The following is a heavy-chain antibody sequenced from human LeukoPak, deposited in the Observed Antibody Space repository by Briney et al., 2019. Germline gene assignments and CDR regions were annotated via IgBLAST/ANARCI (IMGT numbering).Heavy chain of an antibody. CDR1: GFTFSSYG. J-gene: IGHJ4*02. Sequence: GGSLRLSCAASGFTFSSYGMHWVRQAPGKGLEWVAVISYDGSNKYYADSVKGRFTIPRDNSKNTLYLQMNSLRAEDTAVYYCAKVYDFWSGHFDYWGQGTLVTVSS. CDR3: AKVYDFWSGHFDY. V-gene: IGHV3-30*18. D-gene: IGHD3-3*01. CDR2: ISYDGSNK.